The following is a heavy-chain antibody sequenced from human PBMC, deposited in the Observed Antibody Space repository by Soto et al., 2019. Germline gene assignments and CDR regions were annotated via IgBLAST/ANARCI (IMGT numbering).Heavy chain of an antibody. Sequence: PGGSLRLSCAASGFTFSSYGMHWVRQAPGKGLEWVAVISYDGSNKYYADSVKGRFNISRDNSKNTLYLQMNSLRAEDTAVYYCAKDRREGSSGWYNVFDYWGQGTLVTVSS. J-gene: IGHJ4*02. CDR2: ISYDGSNK. CDR1: GFTFSSYG. CDR3: AKDRREGSSGWYNVFDY. D-gene: IGHD6-19*01. V-gene: IGHV3-30*18.